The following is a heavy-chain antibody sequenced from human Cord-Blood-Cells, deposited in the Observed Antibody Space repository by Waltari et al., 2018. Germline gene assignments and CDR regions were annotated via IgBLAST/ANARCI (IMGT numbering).Heavy chain of an antibody. CDR1: GYSIRSGSY. V-gene: IGHV4-38-2*01. J-gene: IGHJ4*02. CDR3: ATLTQGLRLRAYYFDY. CDR2: IYHSGST. Sequence: QVQLQESGPGLVKPSETRSLTCAVPGYSIRSGSYWGWIRQPPGKGLEWIGSIYHSGSTYYNPSLKSRVTISVDTSKNQFSLKLSSVTAADTAVYYCATLTQGLRLRAYYFDYWGQGTLVTVSS. D-gene: IGHD5-12*01.